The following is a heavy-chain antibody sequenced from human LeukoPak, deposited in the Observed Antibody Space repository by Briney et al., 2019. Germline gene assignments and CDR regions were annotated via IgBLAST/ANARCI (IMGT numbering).Heavy chain of an antibody. J-gene: IGHJ6*03. Sequence: GGSLRLSCAASGFTFSSYWMSWVRQAPGKGLEWVANIKQDGSEKYYVDSVKGRFTISRDNAKSSLYLQMNSLRAEDTAVYYCARDRAESAWGLYDYVWGSYRHYYYYYMDVWGKGTTVTVSS. CDR3: ARDRAESAWGLYDYVWGSYRHYYYYYMDV. CDR1: GFTFSSYW. CDR2: IKQDGSEK. V-gene: IGHV3-7*01. D-gene: IGHD3-16*02.